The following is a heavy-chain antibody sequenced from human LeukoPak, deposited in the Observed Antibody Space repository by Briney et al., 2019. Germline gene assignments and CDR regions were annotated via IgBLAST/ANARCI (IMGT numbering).Heavy chain of an antibody. J-gene: IGHJ6*02. CDR1: GGSISSSNYY. D-gene: IGHD4-23*01. CDR2: IYYSGST. V-gene: IGHV4-39*01. Sequence: SETLSLTCTVSGGSISSSNYYWGWIRQPPGRGLEWIGSIYYSGSTYYNPSLKSRLTISVDTSKNQFSLKLSSVTAADTAVYYCARLTVEGYYYYGMDVWGQGTTVTVSS. CDR3: ARLTVEGYYYYGMDV.